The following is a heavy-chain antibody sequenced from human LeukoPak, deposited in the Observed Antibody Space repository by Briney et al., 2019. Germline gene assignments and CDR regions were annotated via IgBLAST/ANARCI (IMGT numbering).Heavy chain of an antibody. Sequence: ASVKVSCRASGYTFIRYYMHWVRQAPGQGLEWMGIINPSGGSTSYAQKFQGRVTMTRDTSTSTVYMELSRLRSEDTAVYYCARGGYGDRIDYWGQGTLVSVSS. V-gene: IGHV1-46*01. D-gene: IGHD4-17*01. CDR1: GYTFIRYY. CDR2: INPSGGST. J-gene: IGHJ4*02. CDR3: ARGGYGDRIDY.